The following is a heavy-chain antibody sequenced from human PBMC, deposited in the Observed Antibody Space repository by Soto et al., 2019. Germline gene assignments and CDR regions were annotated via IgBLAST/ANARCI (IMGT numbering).Heavy chain of an antibody. D-gene: IGHD6-19*01. CDR3: ARSIEVAGRAAFDY. CDR1: GFTFSSYG. V-gene: IGHV3-33*01. Sequence: QVQLVASGGGVVQPGRSLRLSCAASGFTFSSYGMHWVRQAPGKGQEWVAVIWYDGSNKYYADSVKGRFTNSRDNSKSTRYLQMNSLRAEDTAVYYCARSIEVAGRAAFDYWGHGTLVTVSS. J-gene: IGHJ4*01. CDR2: IWYDGSNK.